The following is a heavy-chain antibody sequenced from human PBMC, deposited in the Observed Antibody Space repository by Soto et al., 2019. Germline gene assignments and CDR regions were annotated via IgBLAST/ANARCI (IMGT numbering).Heavy chain of an antibody. V-gene: IGHV3-21*01. D-gene: IGHD5-12*01. CDR1: GFTFSSYS. CDR3: ARDQGDGYNYLDY. J-gene: IGHJ4*02. Sequence: EVQLVESGGGLVKPGGSLRLSCAASGFTFSSYSMNWVRQAPGKGLEWVSSISSSSSYIYYADSVKGRFTISRDNAKNSLYLQINSLRAEDTAVYYCARDQGDGYNYLDYWGQGTLVTVSS. CDR2: ISSSSSYI.